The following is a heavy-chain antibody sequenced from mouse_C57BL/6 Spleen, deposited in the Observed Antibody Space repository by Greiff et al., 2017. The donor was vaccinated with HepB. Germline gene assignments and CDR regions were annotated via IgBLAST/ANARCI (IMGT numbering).Heavy chain of an antibody. CDR2: IDPETGGT. CDR1: GYTFTDYE. J-gene: IGHJ4*01. Sequence: QVQLQQSGAELVRPGASVTLSCKASGYTFTDYEMHWVKQTPVHGLEWIGAIDPETGGTAYNQKFKGKAILTADKSSSTAYMELRSLTSEDSAVYYCTRTWDYDMDYWGQGTSVTVSS. CDR3: TRTWDYDMDY. D-gene: IGHD4-1*01. V-gene: IGHV1-15*01.